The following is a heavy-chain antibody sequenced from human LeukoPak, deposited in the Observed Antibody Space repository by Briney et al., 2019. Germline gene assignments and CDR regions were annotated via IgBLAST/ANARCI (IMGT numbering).Heavy chain of an antibody. CDR1: GFTFDDYV. V-gene: IGHV3-43*02. CDR3: AKDIIPPHSSDSAS. J-gene: IGHJ5*02. Sequence: PGGSLRLSCAASGFTFDDYVMHWVRQSPGKGLEWVSLIGGNGDSTYYADSVKGRFTISRDNSKNSLYPQMNSLRSEDTAFYFCAKDIIPPHSSDSASWGQGTLVTVSS. CDR2: IGGNGDST. D-gene: IGHD2-21*01.